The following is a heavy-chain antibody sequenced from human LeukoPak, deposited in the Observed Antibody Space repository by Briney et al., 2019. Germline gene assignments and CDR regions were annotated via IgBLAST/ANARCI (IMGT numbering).Heavy chain of an antibody. CDR3: ARTAGVAVAGSRQYFDY. V-gene: IGHV4-39*01. CDR2: FYYTGST. D-gene: IGHD6-19*01. J-gene: IGHJ4*02. CDR1: GGLISSSSYY. Sequence: SETLSLTCTVSGGLISSSSYYWGWVRQPPEKGLEWIGSFYYTGSTYYHPSLKSRVTISVDTSTNPFSLNLTSVTAADTAVYYCARTAGVAVAGSRQYFDYWGQGTLVTVSS.